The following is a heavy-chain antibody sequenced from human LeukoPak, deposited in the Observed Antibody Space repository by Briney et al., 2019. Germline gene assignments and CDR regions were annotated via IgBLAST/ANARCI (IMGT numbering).Heavy chain of an antibody. CDR2: ISGSGGST. V-gene: IGHV3-23*01. CDR1: GFTFSSYA. D-gene: IGHD6-13*01. Sequence: GGSLRLSCAASGFTFSSYAMTWVRQAPGKGLEWVSAISGSGGSTYYADSVKGRFTISRDNAKNSLYLQMNSLRAEDTAVYYCARDPLPQQLISPIDYWGQGTLVTVSS. J-gene: IGHJ4*02. CDR3: ARDPLPQQLISPIDY.